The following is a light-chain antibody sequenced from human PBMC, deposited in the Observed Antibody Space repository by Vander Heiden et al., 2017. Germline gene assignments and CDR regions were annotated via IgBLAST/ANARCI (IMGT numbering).Light chain of an antibody. Sequence: DTQMTQSPSSLSASVGDRVTITCRASQDISNWLAWYQQKPGEAPKLLIYLTSSIQSGVPSRFRGGGSGTHFTLTINSLQPDDFATYYCQQSSSFPRTFGGGTKVEMK. CDR3: QQSSSFPRT. CDR1: QDISNW. CDR2: LTS. J-gene: IGKJ4*01. V-gene: IGKV1D-12*01.